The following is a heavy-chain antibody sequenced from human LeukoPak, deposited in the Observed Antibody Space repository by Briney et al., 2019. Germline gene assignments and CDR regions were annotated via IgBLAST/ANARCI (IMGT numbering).Heavy chain of an antibody. CDR3: ARGVLRFLERAYNWFDP. D-gene: IGHD3-3*01. V-gene: IGHV1-46*01. CDR1: GYTFTSYY. Sequence: GASLKVSCKASGYTFTSYYMHWGRQAPGQGLEWMGIINPSGGSTSYAQKFQGRVTMTRDTSTSTVYMELSSLRSEDTAVYYCARGVLRFLERAYNWFDPWGQGTLVTVSS. CDR2: INPSGGST. J-gene: IGHJ5*02.